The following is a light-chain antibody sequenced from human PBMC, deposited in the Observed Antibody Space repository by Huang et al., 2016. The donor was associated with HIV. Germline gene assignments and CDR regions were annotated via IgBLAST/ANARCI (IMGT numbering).Light chain of an antibody. V-gene: IGKV2-28*01. CDR3: MQSLQTPPT. CDR2: LGS. Sequence: SLTVTPGELASISCKSNERLLYTNGFRYLNWYLQKPGLSPHLLIYLGSNRASGVPDRFSGSGTGIEFTLTISRVEADDVGVYYCMQSLQTPPTFGQGTKVEI. J-gene: IGKJ1*01. CDR1: ERLLYTNGFRY.